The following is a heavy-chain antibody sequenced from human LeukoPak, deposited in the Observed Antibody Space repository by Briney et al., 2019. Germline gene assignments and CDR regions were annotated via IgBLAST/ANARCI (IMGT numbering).Heavy chain of an antibody. CDR3: ARYSSSWYEWFDP. CDR1: GFTFSSYA. D-gene: IGHD6-13*01. J-gene: IGHJ5*02. Sequence: QTGGSLRLSCAASGFTFSSYAMSWVRQAPGKGLEWVSAISGSGGSTYYADSVKGRFTISRDNSKNTLYLQMNSLGAEDTAVYYCARYSSSWYEWFDPWGQGTLVTVSS. V-gene: IGHV3-23*01. CDR2: ISGSGGST.